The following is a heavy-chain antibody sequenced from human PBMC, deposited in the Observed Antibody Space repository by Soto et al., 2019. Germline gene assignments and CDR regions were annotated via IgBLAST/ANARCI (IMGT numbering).Heavy chain of an antibody. CDR2: IYAGGST. CDR1: GFTVSSNY. V-gene: IGHV3-53*01. Sequence: GGSLRLSCAASGFTVSSNYMSCVRQAPGKGLEWVSVIYAGGSTYYADSVKGRFTISRDNSKNTLYLQMNSLRAEDTAVYYCARDPAVAAAYFDYWGQGTLVTVSS. D-gene: IGHD6-19*01. CDR3: ARDPAVAAAYFDY. J-gene: IGHJ4*02.